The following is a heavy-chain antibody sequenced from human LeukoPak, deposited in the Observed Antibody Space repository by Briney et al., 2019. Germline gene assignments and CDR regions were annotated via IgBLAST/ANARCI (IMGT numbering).Heavy chain of an antibody. V-gene: IGHV1-2*02. J-gene: IGHJ6*03. CDR3: ARNRMVRGGYYMDV. CDR1: GYTFTGYY. CDR2: INPNSGGT. Sequence: ASVKVSCKASGYTFTGYYMHWVRQAPGQGLEWMGWINPNSGGTNYAQKLQGRVTMTRDTSISTAYMELSRLRSDDTAVYYCARNRMVRGGYYMDVWGKGTTVTVSS. D-gene: IGHD3-10*01.